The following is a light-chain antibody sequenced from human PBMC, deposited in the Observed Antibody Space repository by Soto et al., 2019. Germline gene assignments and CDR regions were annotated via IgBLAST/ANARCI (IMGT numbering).Light chain of an antibody. Sequence: EIGVTQSQATLSGSRGVTATRSCRASQSVSSNLAWYQQKPGQAPRLLIYGASTRATGIPARFSGSGSGTEFTLTISSLQSEDVAVYYCQQYNNWLRTFGQGTKVDIK. J-gene: IGKJ1*01. CDR2: GAS. V-gene: IGKV3-15*01. CDR1: QSVSSN. CDR3: QQYNNWLRT.